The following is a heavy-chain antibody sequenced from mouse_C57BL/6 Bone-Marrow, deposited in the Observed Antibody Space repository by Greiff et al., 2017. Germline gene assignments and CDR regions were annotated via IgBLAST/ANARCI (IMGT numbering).Heavy chain of an antibody. J-gene: IGHJ1*03. D-gene: IGHD2-5*01. CDR2: IAPENGDT. V-gene: IGHV14-4*01. CDR1: GFNIKDDY. CDR3: TAPYYSNWGYFDV. Sequence: VQLQQSGAELVRPGASVKLSCTASGFNIKDDYMHWVKQRPEQGLEWIGWIAPENGDTEYASKFHGKATITADTSSNTAYLQLSSLTSEDTAVYYCTAPYYSNWGYFDVWGTGTTVTVSS.